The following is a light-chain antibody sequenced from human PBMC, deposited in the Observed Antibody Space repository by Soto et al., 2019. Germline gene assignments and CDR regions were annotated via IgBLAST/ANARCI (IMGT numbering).Light chain of an antibody. CDR3: QQYYNWPRT. CDR2: DAS. V-gene: IGKV3D-15*01. Sequence: EIVMTQSPATLSVSPGQTATLSSRASQSVGIKLAWYQHKPGQAPRLLIYDASNRATGIPARFSGSGSGTDFTLTISSLEPEDFAVYYCQQYYNWPRTFGQGTKVDIK. CDR1: QSVGIK. J-gene: IGKJ1*01.